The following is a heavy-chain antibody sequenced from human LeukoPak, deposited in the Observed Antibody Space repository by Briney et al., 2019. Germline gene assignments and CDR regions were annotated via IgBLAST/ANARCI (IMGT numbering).Heavy chain of an antibody. Sequence: GRSLRLSCAASGFTFSSYAMHWVRQAPGKGLEWVAVISYDGSNKYYADSVKGRFTISRDNSKNTLYLQMNSLRAEDTAVYYCARSMGEQWLVSDYWGQGTLVTVSP. CDR3: ARSMGEQWLVSDY. D-gene: IGHD6-19*01. CDR1: GFTFSSYA. CDR2: ISYDGSNK. V-gene: IGHV3-30-3*01. J-gene: IGHJ4*02.